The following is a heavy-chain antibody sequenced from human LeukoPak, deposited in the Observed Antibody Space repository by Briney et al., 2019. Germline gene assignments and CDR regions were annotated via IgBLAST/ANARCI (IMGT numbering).Heavy chain of an antibody. V-gene: IGHV3-48*03. J-gene: IGHJ6*02. CDR2: ISSSGSTL. Sequence: GGSLRLSCAASGFTFSSYEMNWVRQAPGKGLEWVSYISSSGSTLYYADSVKGRFTISRDNAKNSLYLQMNSLRAEDTAVCYCARDLQLLWFGDSAYGMDVWGQGTTVTVSS. CDR3: ARDLQLLWFGDSAYGMDV. CDR1: GFTFSSYE. D-gene: IGHD3-10*01.